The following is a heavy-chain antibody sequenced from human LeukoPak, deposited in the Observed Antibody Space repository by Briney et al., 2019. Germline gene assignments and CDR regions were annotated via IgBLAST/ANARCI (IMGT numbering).Heavy chain of an antibody. D-gene: IGHD3-10*01. CDR2: IYSGGTT. Sequence: GGSLRLSCAASGFTFSTYAMSWVRQAPGKGPEWVSVIYSGGTTYYADSVKGRFTFSRDNSKNMLHLQMNSLRAEDTAVYYCARGFNRGFDPWGQGTLVIVSS. J-gene: IGHJ5*02. CDR3: ARGFNRGFDP. V-gene: IGHV3-23*03. CDR1: GFTFSTYA.